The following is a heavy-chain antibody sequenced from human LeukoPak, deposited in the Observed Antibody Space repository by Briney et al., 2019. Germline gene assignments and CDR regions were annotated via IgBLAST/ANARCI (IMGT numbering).Heavy chain of an antibody. J-gene: IGHJ4*02. V-gene: IGHV3-72*01. Sequence: PGGSLRLSCAASGFTFSDHYMDWVRQAPGKGLEWVGRTRNKANSYTTEYAASVKGRFTISRDDSKNSLYLQTNSLKTEDTAVYYCARRGLSGSYDYWGQGTLVTVSS. CDR2: TRNKANSYTT. CDR1: GFTFSDHY. CDR3: ARRGLSGSYDY. D-gene: IGHD1-26*01.